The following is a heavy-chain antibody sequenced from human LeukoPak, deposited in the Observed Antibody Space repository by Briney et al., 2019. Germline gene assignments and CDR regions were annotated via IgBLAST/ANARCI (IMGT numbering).Heavy chain of an antibody. V-gene: IGHV4-34*01. CDR3: ARELLYCSSTSCSHYYYYYMDV. Sequence: SETLSLTCAVYGGSFSGYYWSWIRQPPGKGLEWMGEINHSGSTNYNPSLKSRVTISVDTAKNQFSLQLSYVTAADTAVYYCARELLYCSSTSCSHYYYYYMDVWGKGTTVTVSS. CDR2: INHSGST. D-gene: IGHD2-2*01. CDR1: GGSFSGYY. J-gene: IGHJ6*03.